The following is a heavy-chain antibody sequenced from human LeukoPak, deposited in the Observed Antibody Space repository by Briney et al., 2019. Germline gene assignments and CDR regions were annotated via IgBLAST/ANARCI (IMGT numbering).Heavy chain of an antibody. V-gene: IGHV3-53*01. CDR1: GFTVSSNY. D-gene: IGHD6-19*01. J-gene: IGHJ4*02. CDR2: IYSGGST. CDR3: ASLLTYSSCWSDYFDY. Sequence: PGGSLRLSCAASGFTVSSNYMSCVRQAPGKGLEWVSVIYSGGSTYYADSVKGRFTISRDNSKNTLYLQMNSLRAEDTAVYYCASLLTYSSCWSDYFDYWGQGTLVTVSS.